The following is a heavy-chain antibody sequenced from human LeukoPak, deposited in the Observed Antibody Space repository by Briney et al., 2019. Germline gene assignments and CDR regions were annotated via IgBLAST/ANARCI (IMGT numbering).Heavy chain of an antibody. D-gene: IGHD2-2*01. V-gene: IGHV3-52*01. J-gene: IGHJ3*02. Sequence: VGCLRLSCAASGFTLSNSWMHWVCQAPEKGLGWVADIKGDGSEKCYVDSVKGRLTISRDNAKNSLYLQVNSLRAEDMTVYYCVRGVGSSTSCYVRAFDIWGQGTMVTVSS. CDR1: GFTLSNSW. CDR3: VRGVGSSTSCYVRAFDI. CDR2: IKGDGSEK.